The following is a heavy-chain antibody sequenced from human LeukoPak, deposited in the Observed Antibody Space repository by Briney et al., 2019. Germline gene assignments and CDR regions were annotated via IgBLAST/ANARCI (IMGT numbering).Heavy chain of an antibody. CDR1: GFTVSSNYA. CDR2: IGISTSRI. J-gene: IGHJ4*01. CDR3: VRDFSVTRLERPFDS. Sequence: GGSLRLSCAASGFTVSSNYAMSWVRQVPGKGLEWVSYIGISTSRIYYADSVKGRFTISRDNAKNSLYLQMNSLRAEDTAVHYCVRDFSVTRLERPFDSWGQGTLVTVSS. V-gene: IGHV3-48*04. D-gene: IGHD1-1*01.